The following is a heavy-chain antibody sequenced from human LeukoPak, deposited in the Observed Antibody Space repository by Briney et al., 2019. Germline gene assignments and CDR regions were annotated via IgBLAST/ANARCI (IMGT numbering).Heavy chain of an antibody. D-gene: IGHD1-26*01. V-gene: IGHV3-64*01. CDR1: GFSFDKFG. CDR3: ASLDRSEIP. CDR2: VSADESGK. J-gene: IGHJ5*02. Sequence: GGSLRLSCVASGFSFDKFGMHWVRQAPGKGLEFVSSVSADESGKYYTKSVRGRFSISRDNSKNTMYLQLGNLRPDDMGIYYCASLDRSEIPWGPGTLVTVSS.